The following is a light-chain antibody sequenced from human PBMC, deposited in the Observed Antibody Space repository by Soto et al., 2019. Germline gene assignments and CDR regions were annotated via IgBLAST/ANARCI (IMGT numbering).Light chain of an antibody. J-gene: IGKJ4*01. CDR3: QQLNSYPLT. Sequence: IQLTQSPSSLSASLGDRVTITCRASQGISSSLAWYQHKPGKAPKLLISAASTLQSGVPSRFSGSGSGTEFTLTISSLQPEDFATYYCQQLNSYPLTFGGGAKVDIK. CDR2: AAS. V-gene: IGKV1-9*01. CDR1: QGISSS.